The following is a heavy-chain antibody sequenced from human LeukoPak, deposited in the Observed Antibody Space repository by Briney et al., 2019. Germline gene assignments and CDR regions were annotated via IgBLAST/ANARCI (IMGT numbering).Heavy chain of an antibody. Sequence: SVKVSCKASGGTFTSYAISWVRQAPGQGLEWMGRIIPILGIANYAQKFQGRVAITRDTSASTAYMELSSLRSEDTAVYYCARDRYCCSGTYNYFDYWGQGTLVTVSS. CDR3: ARDRYCCSGTYNYFDY. J-gene: IGHJ4*02. CDR2: IIPILGIA. V-gene: IGHV1-69*04. D-gene: IGHD3-10*01. CDR1: GGTFTSYA.